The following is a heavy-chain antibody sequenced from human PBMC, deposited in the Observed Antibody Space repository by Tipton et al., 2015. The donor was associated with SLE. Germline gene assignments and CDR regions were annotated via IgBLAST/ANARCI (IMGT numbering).Heavy chain of an antibody. D-gene: IGHD5-18*01. CDR3: ARDRDTAMVTGWLDP. CDR2: TSASSNTI. Sequence: GSLRLSCAGSGFTFNSHSMNWVRQAPGKGLEWVSYTSASSNTIYYADSVKGRFTISRDNAKNSLYLQMNSLRAEDTALYYCARDRDTAMVTGWLDPWGQGTLVTVSS. V-gene: IGHV3-48*01. CDR1: GFTFNSHS. J-gene: IGHJ5*02.